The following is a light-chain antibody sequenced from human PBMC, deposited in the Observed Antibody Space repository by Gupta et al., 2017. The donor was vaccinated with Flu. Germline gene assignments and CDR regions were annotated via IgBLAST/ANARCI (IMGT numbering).Light chain of an antibody. V-gene: IGLV2-14*04. J-gene: IGLJ2*01. CDR3: SSYSSSTNLVV. CDR2: DVT. CDR1: SSDGTYKY. Sequence: SITFACTETSSDGTYKYVSWYQQHPGKAPKLMIFDVTKRPSGVSDRFSGSKSGNTASLTISGLQVEDEADYYCSSYSSSTNLVVFGGGTKLTVL.